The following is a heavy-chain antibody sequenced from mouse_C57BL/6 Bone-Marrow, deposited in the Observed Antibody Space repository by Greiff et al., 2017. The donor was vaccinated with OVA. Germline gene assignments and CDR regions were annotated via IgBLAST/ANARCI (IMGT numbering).Heavy chain of an antibody. V-gene: IGHV1-59*01. CDR3: ARGGLLSITTVVATERLYYAMDY. CDR1: GYTFTSYW. CDR2: IDPSDSYT. Sequence: QVQLQQPGAELVRPGTSVKLSCKASGYTFTSYWMHWVKQRPGQGLEWIGVIDPSDSYTNYNQKFKGKATLTVDTSSSTAYMQLSSLTSEDSAVYYCARGGLLSITTVVATERLYYAMDYWGQGTSVTVSS. D-gene: IGHD1-1*01. J-gene: IGHJ4*01.